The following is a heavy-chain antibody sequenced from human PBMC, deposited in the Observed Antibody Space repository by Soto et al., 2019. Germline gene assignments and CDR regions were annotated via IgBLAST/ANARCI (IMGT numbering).Heavy chain of an antibody. CDR2: IRSKAYGGTT. J-gene: IGHJ4*02. Sequence: GGSLRLSCAPSGFTCSFCAMNWVRQAPGKGLEWVGFIRSKAYGGTTEYAASVKGRFTISRDDSKSIAYLQMNSLKTEDTAVYYCTTHAKWELQFDYWGQGTLVTVSS. V-gene: IGHV3-49*04. CDR3: TTHAKWELQFDY. D-gene: IGHD1-26*01. CDR1: GFTCSFCA.